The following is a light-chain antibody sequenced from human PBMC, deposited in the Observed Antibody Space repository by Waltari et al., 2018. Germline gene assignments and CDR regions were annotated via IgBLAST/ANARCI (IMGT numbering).Light chain of an antibody. CDR2: WAS. Sequence: DIVMTQSPVSLAVSLGETATITCKSSQSILYISNNKNYLAWYQQKPEQPPRLLIYWASSRDSGVPDRFSGSGSGTDFTLTISSLQAEDVAVYYCQQYFDNPRTFGQGTRLEIK. V-gene: IGKV4-1*01. CDR3: QQYFDNPRT. J-gene: IGKJ2*01. CDR1: QSILYISNNKNY.